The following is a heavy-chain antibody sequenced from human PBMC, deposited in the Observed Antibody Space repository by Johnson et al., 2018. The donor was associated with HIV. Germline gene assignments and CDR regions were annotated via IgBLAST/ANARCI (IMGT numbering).Heavy chain of an antibody. D-gene: IGHD1-26*01. CDR2: ISYDGSDK. CDR1: GFTVSSYG. Sequence: VQLVESGGGVVQPGGSLRLSCAASGFTVSSYGMHWVRQAPGKGLEWVAVISYDGSDKYYADSVKGRFTISRDSSKNTLYLEMNSMRPEDTAVYYCATSGSHFAFDIWGQGTMVTVSS. J-gene: IGHJ3*02. CDR3: ATSGSHFAFDI. V-gene: IGHV3-30*03.